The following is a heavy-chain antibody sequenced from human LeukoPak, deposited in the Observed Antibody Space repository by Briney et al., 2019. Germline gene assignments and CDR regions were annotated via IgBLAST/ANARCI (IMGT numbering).Heavy chain of an antibody. CDR3: ARAIAAAGPFDY. J-gene: IGHJ4*02. D-gene: IGHD6-13*01. CDR2: IYYTGRT. V-gene: IGHV4-39*07. Sequence: SETLSLTCTVSGGSISSSTYYWGWIRQPPGKGLEWIGRIYYTGRTNYNPSLKSRVTISVDTSKNQFSLKLSSVTAADTAVYYCARAIAAAGPFDYWGQGTLVTVSS. CDR1: GGSISSSTYY.